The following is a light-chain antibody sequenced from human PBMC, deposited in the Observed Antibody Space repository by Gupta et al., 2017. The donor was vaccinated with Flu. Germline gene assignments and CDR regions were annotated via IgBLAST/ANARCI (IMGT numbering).Light chain of an antibody. Sequence: SALTQPASVSGSPGQSITISCTGTSSDVGGYNYVSWYQQHPGKAPKLMIYEVSNRPSGVSNRFSGSKSGNTASLTISGLQAEDEADYYCTSDTSSSTPWVFGGGTKRTV. CDR1: SSDVGGYNY. V-gene: IGLV2-14*01. CDR2: EVS. J-gene: IGLJ3*02. CDR3: TSDTSSSTPWV.